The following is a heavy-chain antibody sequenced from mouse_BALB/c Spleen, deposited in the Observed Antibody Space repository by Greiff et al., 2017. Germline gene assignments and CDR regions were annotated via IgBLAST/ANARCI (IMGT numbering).Heavy chain of an antibody. Sequence: QVQLQQSGAELVRPGTSVKVSCKASGYAFTNYLIEWVKQRPGQGLEWIGVINPGSGGTNYNEKFKGKATLTADKSSSTAYMQLSSLTSDDSAVYFCERLGGYAMDYWGQGTSVTVSS. D-gene: IGHD1-1*02. CDR3: ERLGGYAMDY. CDR1: GYAFTNYL. CDR2: INPGSGGT. J-gene: IGHJ4*01. V-gene: IGHV1-54*01.